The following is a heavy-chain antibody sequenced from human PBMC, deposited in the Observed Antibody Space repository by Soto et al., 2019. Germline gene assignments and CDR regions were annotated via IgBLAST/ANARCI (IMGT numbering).Heavy chain of an antibody. D-gene: IGHD2-15*01. CDR2: VYWDGDK. CDR3: ALPLRGRCNCWCPYFEN. Sequence: QITLKESGPTLVKPTQPLTLTCTFSGISLSASGVGVGWIRQPPGQALEWLTLVYWDGDKRFSPSLNTRLTSTKDTTKVQVVLTMTNIDPVDSATCYCALPLRGRCNCWCPYFENRGPGIHVTVSS. J-gene: IGHJ4*02. V-gene: IGHV2-5*02. CDR1: GISLSASGVG.